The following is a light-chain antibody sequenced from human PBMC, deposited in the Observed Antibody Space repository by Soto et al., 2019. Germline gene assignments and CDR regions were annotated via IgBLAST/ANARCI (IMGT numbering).Light chain of an antibody. CDR1: QYTNGRY. V-gene: IGKV3-15*01. J-gene: IGKJ5*01. CDR2: GAS. Sequence: VLKQAPDHLSFSTEDSATLSFRVRQYTNGRYVAWYQQKPGQAPRLLIYGASTRATGIPARFSGSGSGTEFTRSISSLQSEDFAVYYCQQYNNWPPFTFGQGTRLEIK. CDR3: QQYNNWPPFT.